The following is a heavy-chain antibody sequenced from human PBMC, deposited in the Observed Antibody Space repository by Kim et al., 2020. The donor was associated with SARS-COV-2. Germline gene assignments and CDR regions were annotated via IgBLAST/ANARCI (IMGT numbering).Heavy chain of an antibody. D-gene: IGHD2-2*01. CDR1: GGSFSGYY. CDR2: INHSGST. CDR3: AKEAWGRYCSSTSCQIPGNWFDP. J-gene: IGHJ5*02. Sequence: SETLSLTCAVYGGSFSGYYWSWIRQPPGKGLEWIGEINHSGSTNYNPSLKSRVTISVDTSKNQFSLKLSSVTAADTAVYYCAKEAWGRYCSSTSCQIPGNWFDPWGQGTLVTVSS. V-gene: IGHV4-34*01.